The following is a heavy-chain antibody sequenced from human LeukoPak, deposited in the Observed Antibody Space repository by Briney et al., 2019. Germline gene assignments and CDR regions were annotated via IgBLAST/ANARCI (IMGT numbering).Heavy chain of an antibody. CDR1: GFTFTSYG. Sequence: GASVKVSCKASGFTFTSYGISWVRQAPGQGLEWMGWISAYNGNTNYAQKLQGRVTMTTDTSTSTAYMELRSLRSDDTAVYYCARVDTAMVSHWFFDYWGQGTLVTVSS. D-gene: IGHD5-18*01. CDR2: ISAYNGNT. V-gene: IGHV1-18*01. J-gene: IGHJ4*02. CDR3: ARVDTAMVSHWFFDY.